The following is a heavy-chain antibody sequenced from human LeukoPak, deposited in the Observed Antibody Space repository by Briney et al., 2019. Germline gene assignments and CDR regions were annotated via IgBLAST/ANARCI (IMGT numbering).Heavy chain of an antibody. J-gene: IGHJ3*02. Sequence: HPGGSLRLSCAASGFTFSSYDMHWVRQATGKGLEWASAIGTAGDTYYPGSVKGRFTISRENAKNSLYLQMNSLRAGDTAVYYCARAEVTLDAFDIWGQGTMVTVSS. CDR1: GFTFSSYD. CDR3: ARAEVTLDAFDI. D-gene: IGHD2-21*02. V-gene: IGHV3-13*01. CDR2: IGTAGDT.